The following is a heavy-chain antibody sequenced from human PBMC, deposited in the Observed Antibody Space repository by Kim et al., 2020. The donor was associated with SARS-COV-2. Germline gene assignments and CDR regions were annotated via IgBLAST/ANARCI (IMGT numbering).Heavy chain of an antibody. CDR3: AKDLSSGYYWVSDY. V-gene: IGHV3-23*01. J-gene: IGHJ4*02. CDR1: GFTFSSYA. D-gene: IGHD3-22*01. Sequence: GGSLRISCAASGFTFSSYAMSWVRQAPGKGLEWVSAISGSGGSTYYADSVKGRFTISRDNSKNTLYLQMNSLRAEDTAVYYCAKDLSSGYYWVSDYWGQGTLVTVSS. CDR2: ISGSGGST.